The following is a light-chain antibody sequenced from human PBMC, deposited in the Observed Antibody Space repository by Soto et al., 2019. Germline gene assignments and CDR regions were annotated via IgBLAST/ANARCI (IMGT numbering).Light chain of an antibody. CDR3: QQYASAPHT. CDR2: AAS. J-gene: IGKJ4*01. Sequence: EVELAQSPGTLSLSPGDRATLSCRASQSVSSSQLAWYQQKPGQAPRLLIYAASWRAAGIPDRFSGSGSGADFTLTISRLEPADFAVYYCQQYASAPHTFGGGTKVEIK. V-gene: IGKV3-20*01. CDR1: QSVSSSQ.